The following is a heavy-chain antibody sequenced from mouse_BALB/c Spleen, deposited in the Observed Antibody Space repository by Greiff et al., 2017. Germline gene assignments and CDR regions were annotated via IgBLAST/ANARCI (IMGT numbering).Heavy chain of an antibody. CDR2: ISSGGSYT. CDR3: AGGGYDAMDY. V-gene: IGHV5-9-4*01. Sequence: EVKLVESGGGLVKPGGSLKLSCAASGFTFSSYAMSWVRQSPEKRLEWVAEISSGGSYTYYPDTVTGRFTISRDNAKNTLYLEMSSLRSEDTAMYYCAGGGYDAMDYWGQGTSVTVSS. J-gene: IGHJ4*01. CDR1: GFTFSSYA.